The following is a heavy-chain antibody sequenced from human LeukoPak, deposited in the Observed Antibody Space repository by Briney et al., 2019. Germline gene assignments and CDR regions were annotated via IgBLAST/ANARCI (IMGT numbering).Heavy chain of an antibody. CDR2: MNPNSGNT. CDR1: GYTFTSYD. V-gene: IGHV1-8*03. J-gene: IGHJ3*02. Sequence: ASVKVSCKASGYTFTSYDINWVRQATGQGLEWMGWMNPNSGNTGYAQKLQGRVTITRNTSISTAYMELSSLRSEDTAVYYCARGLDSSQNYDAFDIWGQGTMVTVSS. CDR3: ARGLDSSQNYDAFDI. D-gene: IGHD6-13*01.